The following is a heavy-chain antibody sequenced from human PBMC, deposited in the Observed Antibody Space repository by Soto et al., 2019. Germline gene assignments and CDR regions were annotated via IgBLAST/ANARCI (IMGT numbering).Heavy chain of an antibody. CDR3: ARDPGYCSSTSCYDVPHIAYYMDV. CDR2: ISAYNGNT. Sequence: ASVKVSCKASGYTFTSYGISWVRQAPGQGLEWMGWISAYNGNTNYAQKLQGRVTMTTDTSTSTAYMELRRLRSDDTAVYYCARDPGYCSSTSCYDVPHIAYYMDVWGKGTTVTVSS. J-gene: IGHJ6*03. V-gene: IGHV1-18*01. D-gene: IGHD2-2*01. CDR1: GYTFTSYG.